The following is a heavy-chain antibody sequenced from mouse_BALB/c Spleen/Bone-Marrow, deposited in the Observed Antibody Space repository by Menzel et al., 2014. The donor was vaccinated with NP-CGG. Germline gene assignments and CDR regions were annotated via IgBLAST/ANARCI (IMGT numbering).Heavy chain of an antibody. CDR1: GYPFTDHA. V-gene: IGHV1S53*02. J-gene: IGHJ3*01. CDR3: KRSLGRFAY. D-gene: IGHD4-1*01. Sequence: QVQLQQPDAELVKPGASVKISCKASGYPFTDHAIHWVKQKPEQGLEWIGYISPGDGVIKYNEKFKGKAILTADKSSSTAYMQLNSLTSEDSAVYFCKRSLGRFAYWGQGTLVTVSA. CDR2: ISPGDGVI.